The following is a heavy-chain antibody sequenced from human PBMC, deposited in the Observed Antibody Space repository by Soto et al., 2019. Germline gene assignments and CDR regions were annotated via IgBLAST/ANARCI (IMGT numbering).Heavy chain of an antibody. Sequence: ASVKVSCKASGYTFTSYYMHWVRQAPGQGLEWMGIINPSGGSTSYAQKFQGRVTMTRDTSTSTVYMELSSLRSEDTAVYYCARDIVMVVAPPGQGGFDPWGQGTLVTVSS. J-gene: IGHJ5*02. CDR3: ARDIVMVVAPPGQGGFDP. CDR1: GYTFTSYY. V-gene: IGHV1-46*01. CDR2: INPSGGST. D-gene: IGHD2-15*01.